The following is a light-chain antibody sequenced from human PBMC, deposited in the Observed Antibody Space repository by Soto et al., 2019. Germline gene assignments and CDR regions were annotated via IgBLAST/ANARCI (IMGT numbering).Light chain of an antibody. Sequence: DIQLTQSPSFLSASVGDRVTITCRASQDISSFLAWYQQKAGKAPKLLIFAASTLQSGVPSRFSGSGSGTEFTLTISSLQPEDVATYYCQQVKTYPRTFGQGTKVDIK. CDR1: QDISSF. CDR3: QQVKTYPRT. CDR2: AAS. V-gene: IGKV1-9*01. J-gene: IGKJ2*01.